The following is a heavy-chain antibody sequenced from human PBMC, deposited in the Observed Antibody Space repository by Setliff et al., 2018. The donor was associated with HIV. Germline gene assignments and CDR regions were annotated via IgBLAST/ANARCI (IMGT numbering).Heavy chain of an antibody. J-gene: IGHJ6*02. CDR1: GFTFSSYS. CDR2: ISSTSRTI. V-gene: IGHV3-48*04. Sequence: PGGSLRLSCAASGFTFSSYSMNWVRQAPGKGLEWVSYISSTSRTIYYADSVKGRFTISRDNAENSLYLQMNSLRVENTAVYYCARFGVAYGIDVWGQGTTVTVSS. CDR3: ARFGVAYGIDV. D-gene: IGHD3-10*01.